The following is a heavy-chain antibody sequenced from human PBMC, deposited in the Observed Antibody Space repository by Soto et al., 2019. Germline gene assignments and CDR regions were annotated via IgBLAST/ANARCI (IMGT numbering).Heavy chain of an antibody. Sequence: APVKVSCKASRYTFTSYDIYWVRQATGQGLEWMGWMNPNTGNSAYAQKFQGRVTVTSDTSINTVHMELSSLRSEDTAVYYCARRAETNGWNGFGADKYYFDFWGQGTLVTVSS. V-gene: IGHV1-8*01. J-gene: IGHJ4*02. CDR2: MNPNTGNS. D-gene: IGHD1-1*01. CDR1: RYTFTSYD. CDR3: ARRAETNGWNGFGADKYYFDF.